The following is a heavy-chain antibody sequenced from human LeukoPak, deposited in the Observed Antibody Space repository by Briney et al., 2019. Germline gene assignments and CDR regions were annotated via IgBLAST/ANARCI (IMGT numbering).Heavy chain of an antibody. D-gene: IGHD2-2*01. J-gene: IGHJ4*02. V-gene: IGHV3-11*01. Sequence: GGSLRLSCAASGFSFSDYYMRWVRQAPGKGLEWISYITDSGSTIYYAESVKGRFTISRDDAKTSLYLQMNNLRAEDTAVYYCARDRDCGTTTCSIDYWGQGTLVTVSS. CDR3: ARDRDCGTTTCSIDY. CDR2: ITDSGSTI. CDR1: GFSFSDYY.